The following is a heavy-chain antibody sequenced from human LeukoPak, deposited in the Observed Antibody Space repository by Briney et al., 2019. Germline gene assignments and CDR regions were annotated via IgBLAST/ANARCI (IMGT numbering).Heavy chain of an antibody. CDR3: ARDKSLSIAVAGIDY. Sequence: GASVKVSCKASGNTFNSYYMHWVRQAPGQGLEWMGWINTNTGNPTYAQGFTGRFVFSLDTSVSTAYLQISSLKAEDTAVYYCARDKSLSIAVAGIDYWGQGTLVTVSS. D-gene: IGHD6-19*01. J-gene: IGHJ4*02. CDR2: INTNTGNP. V-gene: IGHV7-4-1*02. CDR1: GNTFNSYY.